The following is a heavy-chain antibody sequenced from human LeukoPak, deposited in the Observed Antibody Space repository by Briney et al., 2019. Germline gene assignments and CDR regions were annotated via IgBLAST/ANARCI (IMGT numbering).Heavy chain of an antibody. CDR1: GFTFSTYA. CDR2: IPGSGGGT. CDR3: ASSFPGIAAAGTGFDH. D-gene: IGHD6-13*01. J-gene: IGHJ4*02. Sequence: GGSLRLSCAASGFTFSTYAMSWVRQAPGKGLEWVSSIPGSGGGTNYADSVKGRFTISRDNAKNTLSLQMNSLRAEDTAVYYCASSFPGIAAAGTGFDHWGQGSLVTVSS. V-gene: IGHV3-23*01.